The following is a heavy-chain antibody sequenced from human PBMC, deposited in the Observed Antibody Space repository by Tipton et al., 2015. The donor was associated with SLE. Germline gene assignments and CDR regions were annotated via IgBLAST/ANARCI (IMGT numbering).Heavy chain of an antibody. D-gene: IGHD5-12*01. J-gene: IGHJ4*02. CDR1: SGSVSSGAYY. CDR3: ARGGVGGYDYFDY. CDR2: VFSSGTT. Sequence: TLSLTCTASSGSVSSGAYYWSWIRQHPGKGLEWIGYVFSSGTTYYNPSLQGRLSMSLDTSKNHFSLNLSSVTAADTAVYYCARGGVGGYDYFDYWGQGALVTVSS. V-gene: IGHV4-31*03.